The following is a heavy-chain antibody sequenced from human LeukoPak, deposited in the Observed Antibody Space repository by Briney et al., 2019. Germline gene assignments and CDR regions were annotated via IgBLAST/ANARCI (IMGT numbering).Heavy chain of an antibody. CDR2: ISAYNGNT. D-gene: IGHD3-9*01. J-gene: IGHJ4*02. Sequence: GASVKVSCKASGYTFTSYGISWVRQAPGQGLEWMGWISAYNGNTNYAQKLQGRVTMTTDTSTSTAYMELRSLRSDDTAVYYCARDPSLYYDILTGYFGYWGQGTLVTVSS. CDR1: GYTFTSYG. V-gene: IGHV1-18*01. CDR3: ARDPSLYYDILTGYFGY.